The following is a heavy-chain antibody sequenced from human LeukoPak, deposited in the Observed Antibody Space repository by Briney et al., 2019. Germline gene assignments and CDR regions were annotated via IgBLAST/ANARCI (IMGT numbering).Heavy chain of an antibody. CDR2: ISETERP. J-gene: IGHJ6*03. CDR3: GRQDALGKYPPPYYMDV. V-gene: IGHV4-59*08. CDR1: GGPVNSYN. Sequence: SETLPLTYSVSGGPVNSYNWNWIRPPRGRALEWIGYISETERPMYNLSLENRVTLKIDTPKNLFSLNLSSATGAHSAVFFCGRQDALGKYPPPYYMDVWGKGTTFIVS. D-gene: IGHD3-16*01.